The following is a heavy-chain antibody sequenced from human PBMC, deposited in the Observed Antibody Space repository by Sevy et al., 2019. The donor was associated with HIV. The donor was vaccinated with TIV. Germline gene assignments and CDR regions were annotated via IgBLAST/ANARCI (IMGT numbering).Heavy chain of an antibody. Sequence: ASVKVSCKASGGTFSGYAISWVRQAPGQGLEWMGGIIPIFGTANYAQKFQGRVTITADESTSTAYMELSSLRSEDTAVYYCARCHSYYYDSSGYYYLSIWGQGTMVTVSS. V-gene: IGHV1-69*13. D-gene: IGHD3-22*01. J-gene: IGHJ3*02. CDR1: GGTFSGYA. CDR3: ARCHSYYYDSSGYYYLSI. CDR2: IIPIFGTA.